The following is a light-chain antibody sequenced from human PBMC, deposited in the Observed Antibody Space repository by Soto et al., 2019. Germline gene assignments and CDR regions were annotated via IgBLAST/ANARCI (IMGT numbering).Light chain of an antibody. CDR2: EVS. V-gene: IGLV2-14*01. Sequence: LTQPASVSGSPGQSITISCTGTSSDVGGYNYVSWYQQQSGKAPKLMIHEVSNRPSGVSNRFSGSKSGNTASLTISGLQAGDEADYYCSSYTSSRAYVFGIGTKVTV. CDR1: SSDVGGYNY. J-gene: IGLJ1*01. CDR3: SSYTSSRAYV.